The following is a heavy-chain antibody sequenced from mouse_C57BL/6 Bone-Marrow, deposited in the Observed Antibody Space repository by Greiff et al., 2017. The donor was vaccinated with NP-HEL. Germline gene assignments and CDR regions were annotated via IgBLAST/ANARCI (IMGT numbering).Heavy chain of an antibody. Sequence: QVQLQQPGTELVKPGASVKLSCKASGYTFTSYWMHWVKQRPGQGLEWIGNINPSNGGTNYNEKFQSKATLTVDKSSSTAYMQLSSLTSEDAAVYYCARSATGADFDYWGQGTTLTVSS. CDR2: INPSNGGT. D-gene: IGHD4-1*01. J-gene: IGHJ2*01. CDR3: ARSATGADFDY. CDR1: GYTFTSYW. V-gene: IGHV1-53*01.